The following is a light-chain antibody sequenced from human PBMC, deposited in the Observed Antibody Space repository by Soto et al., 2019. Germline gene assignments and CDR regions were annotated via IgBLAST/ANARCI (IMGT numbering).Light chain of an antibody. CDR1: QSVSRY. CDR2: GAS. CDR3: QQYGSSGT. J-gene: IGKJ1*01. Sequence: EIALTQSPATLSLSPGERATLSCRASQSVSRYLAWYQQKPGQAPRLLIYGASNRATGIPDRFSGSGSGTDFTLTISRLEPEDFAVYYCQQYGSSGTFGQGTKVEIK. V-gene: IGKV3-20*01.